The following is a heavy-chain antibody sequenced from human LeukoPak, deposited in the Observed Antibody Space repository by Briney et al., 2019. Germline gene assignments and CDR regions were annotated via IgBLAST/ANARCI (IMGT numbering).Heavy chain of an antibody. V-gene: IGHV3-23*01. D-gene: IGHD3-22*01. Sequence: GGSLRLSCAASGFTFSSFAMTWVRQAPGKGLEGVSVISGSGGKTYYPDSVKGRFTLSRDNSNRTLFLEMSSLRVEDTAVYYCAREGTCYDSSGYYVSWGQGTLVTVSA. CDR2: ISGSGGKT. CDR1: GFTFSSFA. CDR3: AREGTCYDSSGYYVS. J-gene: IGHJ5*02.